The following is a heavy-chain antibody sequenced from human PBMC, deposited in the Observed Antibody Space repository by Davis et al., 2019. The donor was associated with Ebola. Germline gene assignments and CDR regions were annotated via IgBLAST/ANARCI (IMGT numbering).Heavy chain of an antibody. V-gene: IGHV1-2*04. J-gene: IGHJ4*02. Sequence: ASVKVSCKASGYTFTGYYMHWVRQAPGQGLEWMGWINPNSGGTNYAQKFQGWVTMTRDTSISTAYMELRRLRSDDPAVYYCSRGGGSSKRTMGYWGQGTLVTVSS. CDR2: INPNSGGT. D-gene: IGHD1-26*01. CDR3: SRGGGSSKRTMGY. CDR1: GYTFTGYY.